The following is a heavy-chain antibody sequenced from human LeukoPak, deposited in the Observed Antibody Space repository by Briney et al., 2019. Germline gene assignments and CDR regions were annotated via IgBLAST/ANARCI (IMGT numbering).Heavy chain of an antibody. J-gene: IGHJ6*02. Sequence: KVGESLKISCKGSGYSFTSYWIGWVRQMPGKGLEWMGIIYPGDSDTRYSPAIQGQATISADKSISTAYLQWSSLKASDTAMYYCARLFPDYYYGMDVWGQGTTVTVSS. CDR2: IYPGDSDT. CDR1: GYSFTSYW. CDR3: ARLFPDYYYGMDV. V-gene: IGHV5-51*01.